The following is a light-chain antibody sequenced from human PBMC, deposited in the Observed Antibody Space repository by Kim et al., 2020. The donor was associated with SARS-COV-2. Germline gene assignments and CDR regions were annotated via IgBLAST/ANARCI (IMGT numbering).Light chain of an antibody. J-gene: IGLJ2*01. CDR3: QSYDSSLSDVV. V-gene: IGLV1-40*01. CDR2: GNS. Sequence: RVTISCTGSSSNSGAGYDVHGYQQLPGTAPKLLIDGNSNRPSGVPDRFSGSKSGTSASLAITGLQAEDEADYYCQSYDSSLSDVVFGGGTQLTVL. CDR1: SSNSGAGYD.